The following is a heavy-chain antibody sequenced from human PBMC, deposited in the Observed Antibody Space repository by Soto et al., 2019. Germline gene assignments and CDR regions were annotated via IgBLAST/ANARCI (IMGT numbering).Heavy chain of an antibody. Sequence: EVQLVESGGGLVKPGGSLRLSCAASGFTFSSYSMNWVRQAPGKGLEWVSSISSSSSYIYYADSVKGRFTISRDNAKNSLYLQMNGLRAEDTAVYYCARDSAYCGGDCYFIEYYYYYYMDVWGKGTTVTVSS. CDR1: GFTFSSYS. V-gene: IGHV3-21*01. CDR3: ARDSAYCGGDCYFIEYYYYYYMDV. D-gene: IGHD2-21*01. J-gene: IGHJ6*03. CDR2: ISSSSSYI.